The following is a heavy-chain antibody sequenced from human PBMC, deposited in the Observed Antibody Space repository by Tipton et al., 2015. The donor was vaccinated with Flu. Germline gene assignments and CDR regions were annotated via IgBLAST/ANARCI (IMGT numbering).Heavy chain of an antibody. V-gene: IGHV4-59*01. CDR1: GGSISSYY. J-gene: IGHJ6*02. CDR2: IYYSGST. Sequence: LRLSCTVSGGSISSYYWSWIRQPPGKGLEWIGYIYYSGSTNYNPSLKSRVTISVDTSKNQFSLKLSSVTAADTAVYYCARELNYGMDVWGQGTTVTVPS. CDR3: ARELNYGMDV.